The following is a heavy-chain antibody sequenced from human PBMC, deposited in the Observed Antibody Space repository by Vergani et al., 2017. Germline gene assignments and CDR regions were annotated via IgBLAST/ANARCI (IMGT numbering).Heavy chain of an antibody. Sequence: EVQLLESGGDLVQPGGSLRLSCAASGFTFIMHAMSWVRQAPGKGLEWVSTLSASDRRTHYADSVKGRFTISRDDSKRLAYLQLSGLKTEDTAVYFCSRGRGYSFGYSDYWGQGTLVTVSS. CDR1: GFTFIMHA. J-gene: IGHJ4*02. V-gene: IGHV3-23*01. CDR2: LSASDRRT. D-gene: IGHD5-18*01. CDR3: SRGRGYSFGYSDY.